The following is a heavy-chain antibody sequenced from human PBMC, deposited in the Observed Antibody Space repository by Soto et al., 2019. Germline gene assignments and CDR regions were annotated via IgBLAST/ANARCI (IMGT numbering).Heavy chain of an antibody. Sequence: GGSLRLSCAASGFTVSSNYMSWVRQAPGKGLEWVSVIYSGGSTYYADSVKGRFTISRDNSKNTLYLQMNSLRAEDTAVYYCARSDGTSSYYYYGMDVWGQGTTVTVS. CDR1: GFTVSSNY. J-gene: IGHJ6*02. CDR3: ARSDGTSSYYYYGMDV. D-gene: IGHD2-2*01. V-gene: IGHV3-53*01. CDR2: IYSGGST.